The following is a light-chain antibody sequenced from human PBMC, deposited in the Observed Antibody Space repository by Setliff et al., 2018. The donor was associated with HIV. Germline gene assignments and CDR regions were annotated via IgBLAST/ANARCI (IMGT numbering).Light chain of an antibody. CDR2: DNT. J-gene: IGLJ1*01. CDR3: SSYTSSSTYV. CDR1: SSDIGGYNF. Sequence: QSVLAQPASVSGSPGQSITISCTGTSSDIGGYNFVSWYQQYPGEAPKLIISDNTKRPSGVSDRFSASKSGNTASLTISGLRAEVEADYYCSSYTSSSTYVFGLGTKVTVL. V-gene: IGLV2-14*03.